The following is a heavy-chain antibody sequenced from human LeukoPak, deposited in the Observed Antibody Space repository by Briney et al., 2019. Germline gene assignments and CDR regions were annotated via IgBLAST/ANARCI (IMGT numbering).Heavy chain of an antibody. D-gene: IGHD3-9*01. V-gene: IGHV1-18*01. J-gene: IGHJ5*02. CDR3: AREHDILTPQPGFDP. CDR2: ISAYNGNT. CDR1: GYTFISYG. Sequence: GASVKVSCKASGYTFISYGISWVRQAPGQGLEWMGWISAYNGNTNYAQKLQGRVTMTTDTSTSTAYMELRSLRSDDTAVYYCAREHDILTPQPGFDPWGQGTLVTVSS.